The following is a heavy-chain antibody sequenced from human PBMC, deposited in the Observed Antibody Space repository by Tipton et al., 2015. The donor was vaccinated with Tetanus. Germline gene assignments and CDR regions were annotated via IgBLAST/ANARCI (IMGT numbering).Heavy chain of an antibody. CDR3: ARERGSGSYPLDY. Sequence: LRLSCSVSGDSINAFYWTWLRQPPGKSLEWIGNIDGAASSTYNPTFKNRVTIFRDLSKNQFSLRLTSATAADTAIYYCARERGSGSYPLDYWGRGTLVTVSA. J-gene: IGHJ4*02. D-gene: IGHD3-10*01. V-gene: IGHV4-59*01. CDR2: IDGAASS. CDR1: GDSINAFY.